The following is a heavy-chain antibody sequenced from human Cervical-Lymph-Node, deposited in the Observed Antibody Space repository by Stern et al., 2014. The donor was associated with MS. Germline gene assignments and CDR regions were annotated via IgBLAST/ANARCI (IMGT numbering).Heavy chain of an antibody. J-gene: IGHJ4*02. V-gene: IGHV3-33*01. CDR1: GFNFSSSG. D-gene: IGHD5-24*01. CDR3: ARGHIPYAYNYLFDY. CDR2: PWYDGGTA. Sequence: VQLVESGGGVVQPGTSLRLSCAASGFNFSSSGMHWARQAPGKGLEWVALPWYDGGTASFTNSGKGRCTISRDNSKNTLSLQMNSLTAEDTAVYYCARGHIPYAYNYLFDYWGQGTLVTVSS.